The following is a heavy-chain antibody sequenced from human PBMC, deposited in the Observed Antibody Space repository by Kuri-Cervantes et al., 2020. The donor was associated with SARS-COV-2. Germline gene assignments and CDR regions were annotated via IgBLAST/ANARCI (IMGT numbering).Heavy chain of an antibody. J-gene: IGHJ4*02. V-gene: IGHV1-18*01. Sequence: ASVKIFCKASGYTFTSYGISWVRQAPGQGLEWMGWISAYNGNTNYAQKLQGRVTMTTDTSTSTAYMELRSLRSDDTAVYYCARSDCSSTSCYADPFDYWGQGTLVTVSS. CDR3: ARSDCSSTSCYADPFDY. D-gene: IGHD2-2*01. CDR1: GYTFTSYG. CDR2: ISAYNGNT.